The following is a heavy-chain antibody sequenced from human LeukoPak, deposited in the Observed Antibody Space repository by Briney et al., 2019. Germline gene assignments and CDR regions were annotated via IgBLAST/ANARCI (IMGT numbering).Heavy chain of an antibody. CDR3: AREGPIFGVVLVYYYYMDV. CDR2: INHSGST. D-gene: IGHD3-3*01. CDR1: GCSISSGSYY. V-gene: IGHV4-61*10. J-gene: IGHJ6*03. Sequence: SETLSLTCTVSGCSISSGSYYWSWIRQPAGKGLEWIGEINHSGSTNYNPSLKSRVTISVDTSKNQFSLKLSSVTAADTAVYYCAREGPIFGVVLVYYYYMDVWGKGTTVTVSS.